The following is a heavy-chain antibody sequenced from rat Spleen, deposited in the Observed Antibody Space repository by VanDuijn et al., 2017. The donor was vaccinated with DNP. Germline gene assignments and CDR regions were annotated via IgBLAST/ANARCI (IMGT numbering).Heavy chain of an antibody. CDR1: GFTFSDSY. CDR2: ISPSGSRT. CDR3: ASHPLDA. J-gene: IGHJ4*01. Sequence: EVQLVESGGGLVQPGRSLKLTCAASGFTFSDSYMAWVRQAPKKGLEWVAAISPSGSRTYYTDSVKGRFTISRDDAKSSLYLQMNSLKSEDTATYYCASHPLDAWGQGTSVTVSS. V-gene: IGHV5-22*01.